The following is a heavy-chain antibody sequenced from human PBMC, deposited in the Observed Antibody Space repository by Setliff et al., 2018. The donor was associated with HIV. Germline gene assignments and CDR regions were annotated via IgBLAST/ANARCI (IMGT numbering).Heavy chain of an antibody. V-gene: IGHV1-2*02. CDR1: GYTFTDNY. J-gene: IGHJ4*02. CDR2: INSASGGT. CDR3: VTSPGSFTSVDETEAGDY. Sequence: ASVKVSCKASGYTFTDNYIHWVRQAPGQGLEWMGWINSASGGTNYAQNFQGRVTMTGDTSTNTAFMELRRLNSDDTATYFCVTSPGSFTSVDETEAGDYWGQGTLVTVSS. D-gene: IGHD6-25*01.